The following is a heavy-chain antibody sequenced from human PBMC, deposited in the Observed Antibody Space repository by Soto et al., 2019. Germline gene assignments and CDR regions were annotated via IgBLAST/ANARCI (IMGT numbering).Heavy chain of an antibody. D-gene: IGHD3-22*01. CDR2: VSHSGTT. Sequence: PSETLSLTCAVSGGSISSQSWWTWVRQPPGEGLEWIGEVSHSGTTNYNPSLESRVSISADTSRNQFSPHLESATAADTGMYYCARAGVNDTSGYFDSWGQGSLVTVSS. CDR1: GGSISSQSW. V-gene: IGHV4-4*02. J-gene: IGHJ4*02. CDR3: ARAGVNDTSGYFDS.